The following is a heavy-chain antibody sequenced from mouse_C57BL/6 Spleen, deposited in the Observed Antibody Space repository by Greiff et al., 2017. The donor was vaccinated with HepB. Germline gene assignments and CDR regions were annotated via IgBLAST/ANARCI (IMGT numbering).Heavy chain of an antibody. V-gene: IGHV1-82*01. Sequence: VQLQQSGPELVKPGASVKISCKASGYAFSSSWMNWVKQRPGKGLEWIGRIYPGDGDTNYNGKFKGKATLTADKSSSTAYMQLSSLTSEDSAVYFCARDYYGSRIFDYWGQGTTLTVSS. CDR1: GYAFSSSW. J-gene: IGHJ2*01. CDR3: ARDYYGSRIFDY. CDR2: IYPGDGDT. D-gene: IGHD1-1*01.